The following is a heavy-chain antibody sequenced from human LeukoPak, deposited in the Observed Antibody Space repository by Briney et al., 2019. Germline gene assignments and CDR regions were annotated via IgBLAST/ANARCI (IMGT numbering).Heavy chain of an antibody. CDR1: GYTFTSYD. D-gene: IGHD3-22*01. J-gene: IGHJ3*02. CDR2: MNPNSGNT. Sequence: ASVKVSCKASGYTFTSYDINWVRQATGQGLEWMGWMNPNSGNTGYAQKFQGRVTMTRNTSISTAYMELSGLRSEDTAVYYCARYSYYDSSGPYDAFDIWGQGTMVTVSS. V-gene: IGHV1-8*01. CDR3: ARYSYYDSSGPYDAFDI.